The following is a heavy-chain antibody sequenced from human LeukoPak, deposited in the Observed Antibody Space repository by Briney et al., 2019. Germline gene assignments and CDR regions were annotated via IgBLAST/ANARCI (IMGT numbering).Heavy chain of an antibody. V-gene: IGHV1-2*02. CDR1: GYTFTGSY. CDR3: ARVRESGYALYYYYYMDV. J-gene: IGHJ6*03. Sequence: ASVEVSCKASGYTFTGSYMHWVRQAPGQGLEWMGWINPNSGGTNYAQKFQGRVTMTRDTSISTAYMELSRLRSDDTAVYYCARVRESGYALYYYYYMDVWGKGTTVTISS. D-gene: IGHD5-12*01. CDR2: INPNSGGT.